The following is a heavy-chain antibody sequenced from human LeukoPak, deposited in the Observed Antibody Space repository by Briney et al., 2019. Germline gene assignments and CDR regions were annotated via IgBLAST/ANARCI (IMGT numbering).Heavy chain of an antibody. CDR2: ISSSGSTI. Sequence: GVPLRLCCAASGFTFSDYYMSGIRQAPGKGLEWVSYISSSGSTIYYADSVKGRFTISRDNAKNSLYLQMNSLRAEDTAVYYCARSLPTRYSSGYIDYWGQGTLVTVSS. CDR3: ARSLPTRYSSGYIDY. CDR1: GFTFSDYY. V-gene: IGHV3-11*01. J-gene: IGHJ4*02. D-gene: IGHD6-19*01.